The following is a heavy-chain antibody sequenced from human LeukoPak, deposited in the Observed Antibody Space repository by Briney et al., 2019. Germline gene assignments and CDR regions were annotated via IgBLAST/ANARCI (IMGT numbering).Heavy chain of an antibody. CDR1: GYTFTSYA. V-gene: IGHV1-3*01. CDR2: INAGNGNT. D-gene: IGHD6-13*01. Sequence: GASVKVSCKASGYTFTSYAMHWVRQAPGQRLEWMGWINAGNGNTKYSQKFQGRVTITRDTSASTAYMELSSLRSEDTAVYYCARAGSGASSIAAAGKAFDIWGQGTMVTVSS. J-gene: IGHJ3*02. CDR3: ARAGSGASSIAAAGKAFDI.